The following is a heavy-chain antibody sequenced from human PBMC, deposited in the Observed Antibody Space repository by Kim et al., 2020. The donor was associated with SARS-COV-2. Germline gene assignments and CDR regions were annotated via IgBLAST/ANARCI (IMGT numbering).Heavy chain of an antibody. Sequence: GGSLRLSCAASGFTFSNAWMSWVRQAPGKGLEWVARIKSKTDGGKTAYAAPVKGRFTISSDDSKNTLYLQMNSLKTEDTAVYYGTTDLGLVAATFAFDIWGQGTMVTVSS. CDR1: GFTFSNAW. J-gene: IGHJ3*02. V-gene: IGHV3-15*01. CDR2: IKSKTDGGKT. CDR3: TTDLGLVAATFAFDI. D-gene: IGHD2-15*01.